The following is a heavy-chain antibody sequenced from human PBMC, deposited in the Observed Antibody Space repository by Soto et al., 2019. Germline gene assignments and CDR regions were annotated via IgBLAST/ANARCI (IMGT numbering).Heavy chain of an antibody. CDR1: GYTLTGLS. CDR3: TTSLELPLGTDV. Sequence: ASVKVSGKVSGYTLTGLSMHWVLQSPGKGLEWMGSFDPEDGETIYTQTFQGRLTLTGDTSTDTAHMELSRLRSEDTAVYYCTTSLELPLGTDVWGQGTTVTVSS. J-gene: IGHJ6*02. V-gene: IGHV1-24*01. D-gene: IGHD1-7*01. CDR2: FDPEDGET.